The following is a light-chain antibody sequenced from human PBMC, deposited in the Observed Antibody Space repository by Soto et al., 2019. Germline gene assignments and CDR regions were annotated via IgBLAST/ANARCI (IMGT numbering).Light chain of an antibody. CDR2: AAY. CDR1: QGISSW. CDR3: QQYSKWQIT. J-gene: IGKJ5*01. V-gene: IGKV1-12*01. Sequence: DIQMPQSPSSVSASVGDRVTITCRARQGISSWLAWYQQKPRKAPKLMIYAAYSLHSGVPSRFSGSGSGTDFTLTISSLQPEEFAVYYCQQYSKWQITLGQGTRREI.